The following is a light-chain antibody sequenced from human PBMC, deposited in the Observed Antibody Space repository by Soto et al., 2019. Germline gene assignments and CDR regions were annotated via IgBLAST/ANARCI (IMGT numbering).Light chain of an antibody. V-gene: IGKV1-39*01. CDR3: QQSYSTPPYS. J-gene: IGKJ2*01. CDR1: QSIGNF. Sequence: IPMTQSPSSLSASVGDRVTITCRASQSIGNFLNWYQQRPGKAPKLLIYAASSLESGVPSRFTARASGTEFTLTISCLQPEDPATYYCQQSYSTPPYSFGQGTKLEIK. CDR2: AAS.